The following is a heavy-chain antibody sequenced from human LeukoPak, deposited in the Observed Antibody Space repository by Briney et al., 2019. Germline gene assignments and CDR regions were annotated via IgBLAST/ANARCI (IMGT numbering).Heavy chain of an antibody. D-gene: IGHD3-22*01. CDR2: ISAYNGNT. J-gene: IGHJ6*02. Sequence: ASVKVSCKASGYTFTSYGISWVRQAPGQGLEWMGWISAYNGNTNYAQKLQGRVTMITDTSTSTAYMELRSLRSDNTAVYYCAREGYYYDSSGSPDIYYYYGMDVWGQGTTVTVSS. CDR3: AREGYYYDSSGSPDIYYYYGMDV. V-gene: IGHV1-18*01. CDR1: GYTFTSYG.